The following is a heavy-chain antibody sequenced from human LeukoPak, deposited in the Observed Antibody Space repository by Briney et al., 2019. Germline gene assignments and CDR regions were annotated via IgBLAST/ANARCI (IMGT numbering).Heavy chain of an antibody. Sequence: PSETLSLTCTVSGGSISSYYWNWIRQPPGKGLEWIGYIYYSGSTNYNPSLKSRVTISVDTSNNQFSLRLSSVTAADTAVYYCARRGASGRRDFDYWGQGTLVTVSS. V-gene: IGHV4-59*08. CDR3: ARRGASGRRDFDY. CDR1: GGSISSYY. D-gene: IGHD3-10*01. J-gene: IGHJ4*02. CDR2: IYYSGST.